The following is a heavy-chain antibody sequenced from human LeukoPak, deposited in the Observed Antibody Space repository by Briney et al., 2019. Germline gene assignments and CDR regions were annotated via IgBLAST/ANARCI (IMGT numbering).Heavy chain of an antibody. J-gene: IGHJ4*02. V-gene: IGHV3-23*01. CDR3: AKGRLVATIVLLFDY. CDR2: ISGSGGST. Sequence: GGSLRLSCAASGFTFSSYAMSWVRQAPGKGLEWVSAISGSGGSTYYADSVKGRFTISRDNSKNTLYLQMNSLRAEDTAVCYCAKGRLVATIVLLFDYWGQGTLVTVSS. CDR1: GFTFSSYA. D-gene: IGHD5-12*01.